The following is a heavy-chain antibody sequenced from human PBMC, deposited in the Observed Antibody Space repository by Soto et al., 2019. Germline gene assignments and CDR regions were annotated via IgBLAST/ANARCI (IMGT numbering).Heavy chain of an antibody. D-gene: IGHD1-20*01. J-gene: IGHJ4*02. CDR2: ISSSSSTI. CDR3: ARAMSITGIYYFDY. V-gene: IGHV3-48*02. CDR1: GFTFSSHS. Sequence: EVQLVESGGGLVQPGGSLRLSCAASGFTFSSHSMNWVRQAPGKGLEWVSYISSSSSTIYYADTVKGRFTISRDNAKNSLYLQMNSLRDEDTAVYYCARAMSITGIYYFDYWGQGTLVTVSS.